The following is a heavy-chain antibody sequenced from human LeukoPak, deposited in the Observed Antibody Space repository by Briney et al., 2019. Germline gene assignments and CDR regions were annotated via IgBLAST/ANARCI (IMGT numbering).Heavy chain of an antibody. CDR2: IIPIFGTA. Sequence: ASVKVSCKASGGTFSSYAISWVRQAPGQGPEWMGGIIPIFGTANYAQKFQGRVTITADESTSTACMELSSLRSEDTAVYYCAREQCPNGGSCFFDYWGQGTLVTVSS. CDR3: AREQCPNGGSCFFDY. CDR1: GGTFSSYA. D-gene: IGHD2-15*01. V-gene: IGHV1-69*01. J-gene: IGHJ4*02.